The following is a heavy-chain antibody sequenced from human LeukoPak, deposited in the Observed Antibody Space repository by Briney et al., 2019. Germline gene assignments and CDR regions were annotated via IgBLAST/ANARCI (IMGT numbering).Heavy chain of an antibody. J-gene: IGHJ4*02. Sequence: PGGSLRLSCAASGFTFGSYGMHWVRQAPGKGLEWISFIRYDGSNKYYTDSVKGRFTISRDNSKNMLYLLMNSLRAEDTAVYYCAKAALYIITSTPSDYWFLGTLVTV. D-gene: IGHD3-10*01. CDR3: AKAALYIITSTPSDY. V-gene: IGHV3-30*02. CDR2: IRYDGSNK. CDR1: GFTFGSYG.